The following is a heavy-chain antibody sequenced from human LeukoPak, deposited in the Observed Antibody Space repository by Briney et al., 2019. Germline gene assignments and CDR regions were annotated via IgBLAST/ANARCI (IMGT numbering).Heavy chain of an antibody. J-gene: IGHJ6*02. D-gene: IGHD3-22*01. CDR1: GGTFSSYA. Sequence: ASVKVSSKASGGTFSSYAISWVRQAPGQGLEWMGGIIPIFGTANYAQKFQGRVTITADESTSTAYMELSSLRSEDTAVYYCARGAPAGDSSGYYYYYYYYGMDVWGQGTTVTVSS. V-gene: IGHV1-69*13. CDR3: ARGAPAGDSSGYYYYYYYYGMDV. CDR2: IIPIFGTA.